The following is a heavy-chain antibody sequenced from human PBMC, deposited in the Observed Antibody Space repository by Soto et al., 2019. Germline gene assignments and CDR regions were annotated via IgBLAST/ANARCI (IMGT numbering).Heavy chain of an antibody. V-gene: IGHV1-18*01. J-gene: IGHJ6*02. CDR3: ARDPARVGYYYYYGMDV. D-gene: IGHD1-26*01. CDR1: GYTFTKYA. CDR2: ISAYNGNT. Sequence: ASVKVSCKAFGYTFTKYAMHWVRQAPGQRLEWMGWISAYNGNTNYAQKLQGRVTMTTDTSTSTAYMELRSLRSDDTAVYYCARDPARVGYYYYYGMDVWGQGTTVTVSS.